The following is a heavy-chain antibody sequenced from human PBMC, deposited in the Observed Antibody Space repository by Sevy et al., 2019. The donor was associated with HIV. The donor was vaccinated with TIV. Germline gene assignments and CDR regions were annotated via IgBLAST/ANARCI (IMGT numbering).Heavy chain of an antibody. V-gene: IGHV4-39*01. CDR1: GGSISSGNYL. Sequence: SETLSLTCTVSGGSISSGNYLWSWIRQTPGKGLEWIGTVHYSGRTYYNPSLKSRVTISEDTSKNQFSLKLNSVTAADTAVDFCARNFDYWGQGTLVTVSS. CDR3: ARNFDY. J-gene: IGHJ4*02. CDR2: VHYSGRT.